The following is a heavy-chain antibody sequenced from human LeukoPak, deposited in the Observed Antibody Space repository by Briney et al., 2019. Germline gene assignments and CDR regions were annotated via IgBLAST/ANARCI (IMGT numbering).Heavy chain of an antibody. D-gene: IGHD3-22*01. V-gene: IGHV4-39*07. J-gene: IGHJ6*03. CDR2: IYYSGRT. CDR3: ARTYYYDSSGYPYYYYYYMDV. CDR1: GGSISSSSYY. Sequence: PSETLSLTCTVSGGSISSSSYYWGWIRQPPGKGLEWIGSIYYSGRTSYNPSLKSRVTISVDTSKNQFSLKLSSVTAADTAVYYCARTYYYDSSGYPYYYYYYMDVWGKGTTVTVSS.